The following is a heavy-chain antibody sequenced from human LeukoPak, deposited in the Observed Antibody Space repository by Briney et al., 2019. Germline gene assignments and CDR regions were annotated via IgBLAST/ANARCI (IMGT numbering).Heavy chain of an antibody. CDR2: ISAYNGNT. CDR3: AIPPVSGSNNYYYYYYMDV. D-gene: IGHD3-16*01. CDR1: GYRFTSYG. V-gene: IGHV1-18*01. J-gene: IGHJ6*03. Sequence: ASVKVSCKASGYRFTSYGISWVRQAPGQGLEWMGWISAYNGNTNYAQKLQGRVTMTTDTSTGTAYMDLRSLRSDDTAVYYCAIPPVSGSNNYYYYYYMDVWGKGTTVTVSS.